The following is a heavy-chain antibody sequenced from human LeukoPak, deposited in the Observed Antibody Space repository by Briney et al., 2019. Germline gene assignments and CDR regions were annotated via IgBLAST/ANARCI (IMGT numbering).Heavy chain of an antibody. CDR2: IYTSGST. V-gene: IGHV4-61*02. CDR1: GGSISSGSYY. J-gene: IGHJ3*02. D-gene: IGHD6-13*01. Sequence: SQTLSLTCTVSGGSISSGSYYWSWIRQPAGKGLEWIGRIYTSGSTNYNPSLKSRVTMSVDTSKNQFSLKLSSVTAADTAVYYCARDLITPTDSSSWYHDAFDIWGQGTMVTVSS. CDR3: ARDLITPTDSSSWYHDAFDI.